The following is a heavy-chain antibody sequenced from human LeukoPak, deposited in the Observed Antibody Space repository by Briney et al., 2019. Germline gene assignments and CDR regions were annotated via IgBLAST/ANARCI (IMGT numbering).Heavy chain of an antibody. CDR2: IYYSGST. J-gene: IGHJ5*02. CDR3: ARAKYDFWSGYYTWWFDP. Sequence: SETLSLTCTVSGGSISSYYWSWLRQPPGKGLEWIGYIYYSGSTNHNPSLKSRVTISVDTSKNQFSLKLSSVTAADTAVYYCARAKYDFWSGYYTWWFDPWGQGTLVTVSS. CDR1: GGSISSYY. V-gene: IGHV4-59*01. D-gene: IGHD3-3*01.